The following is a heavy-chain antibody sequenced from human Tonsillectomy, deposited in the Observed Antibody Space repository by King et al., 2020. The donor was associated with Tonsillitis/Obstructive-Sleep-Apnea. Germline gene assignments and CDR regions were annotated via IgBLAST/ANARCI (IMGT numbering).Heavy chain of an antibody. V-gene: IGHV4-34*01. CDR2: IHHSGST. J-gene: IGHJ6*03. D-gene: IGHD2-2*01. CDR3: ARGLGYCSSTPCSYYYYMDV. CDR1: GGSFSGYY. Sequence: VQLQQWGAGLLKPSETLSLTCAVYGGSFSGYYWSWIRQPPGKGLEWIGEIHHSGSTNYNPSLKSRVTIPVDTSKNPFSLKLSSVTAADTAVYYFARGLGYCSSTPCSYYYYMDVWGKGTTVTVSS.